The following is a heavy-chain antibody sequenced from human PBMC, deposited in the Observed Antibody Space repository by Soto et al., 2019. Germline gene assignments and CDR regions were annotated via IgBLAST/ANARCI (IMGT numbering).Heavy chain of an antibody. CDR2: IHYTGTR. D-gene: IGHD3-16*01. J-gene: IGHJ3*02. CDR1: GASVNDYY. V-gene: IGHV4-59*02. Sequence: SETLSLTCTVSGASVNDYYWNWVRQPLGKGLEWIGFIHYTGTRIFNPSLQSRVTMSVDVSQNQFSLRLTSVTAADTAIYYCARWGHPAVKAFDIWGQGTTVTVSS. CDR3: ARWGHPAVKAFDI.